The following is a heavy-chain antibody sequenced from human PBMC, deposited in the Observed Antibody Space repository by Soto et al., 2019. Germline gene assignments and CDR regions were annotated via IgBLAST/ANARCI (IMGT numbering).Heavy chain of an antibody. J-gene: IGHJ4*02. Sequence: ASVKVSCKVSGYTLTELSMHWVRQAPGKGLEWMGGFDPEDGETIYAQKFQGRVTMTEDTSTDTAYMELSSVTAADTAVYYCARAPAPLYSSSWYYFDYWGQGTLVTVSS. CDR2: FDPEDGET. D-gene: IGHD6-13*01. V-gene: IGHV1-24*01. CDR1: GYTLTELS. CDR3: ARAPAPLYSSSWYYFDY.